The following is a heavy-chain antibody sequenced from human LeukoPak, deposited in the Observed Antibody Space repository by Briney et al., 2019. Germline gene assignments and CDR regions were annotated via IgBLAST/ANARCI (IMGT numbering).Heavy chain of an antibody. Sequence: SVKVSCKASEDSFSTYGISWVRQAPGEGLEWMGGIIPFFPTTHFAQKFKGRLTITANIPTTTVYMELSGLRSDDTGVYYCARTMIRGINPSPFPYWGQGTLLIVSS. J-gene: IGHJ4*02. CDR1: EDSFSTYG. D-gene: IGHD3-16*01. CDR2: IIPFFPTT. V-gene: IGHV1-69*06. CDR3: ARTMIRGINPSPFPY.